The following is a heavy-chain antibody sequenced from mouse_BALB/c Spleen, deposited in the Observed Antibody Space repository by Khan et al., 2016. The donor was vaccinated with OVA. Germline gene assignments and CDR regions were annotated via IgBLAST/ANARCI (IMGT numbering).Heavy chain of an antibody. V-gene: IGHV1S132*01. D-gene: IGHD2-1*01. CDR3: ARGYFGNYEFAY. J-gene: IGHJ3*01. CDR1: GYTFTNYW. Sequence: QVQLQQSGAELVKPGASVKLSCKTSGYTFTNYWIQWVKQRPGQGLGWIGEIFPGTGTTYYNENFKAKATLTIDTSSSTAYMQLSSLTSEDSAVYLCARGYFGNYEFAYWGQGTLVTVSA. CDR2: IFPGTGTT.